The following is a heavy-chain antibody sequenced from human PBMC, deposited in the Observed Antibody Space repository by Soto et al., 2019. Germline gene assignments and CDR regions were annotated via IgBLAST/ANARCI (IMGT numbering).Heavy chain of an antibody. CDR1: GGTFSSYT. CDR3: ARGDILATTLFGY. V-gene: IGHV1-69*01. Sequence: QVELVQSGAEVKKPGSSVKVSCKASGGTFSSYTINWVRQAPGQGLEWVGGIIPMLDTTNFAQKFQFRVTITADESTSTAYIELNSLRSEDTAMYYCARGDILATTLFGYWGQGTRVTVSS. J-gene: IGHJ4*02. CDR2: IIPMLDTT. D-gene: IGHD5-12*01.